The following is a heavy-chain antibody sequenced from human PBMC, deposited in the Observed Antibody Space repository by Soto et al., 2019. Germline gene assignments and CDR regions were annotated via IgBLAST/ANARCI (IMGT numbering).Heavy chain of an antibody. J-gene: IGHJ4*02. V-gene: IGHV1-18*04. CDR1: GYTFTTYG. D-gene: IGHD2-8*01. Sequence: QVQLVQSGAEVKKPGASVKVSCKASGYTFTTYGINWVRQAPGQGLEWMGWISTFNGNTNYAQKVQGRVTLTTDTSTRTAYMELRSLTSDDSAVYYCARDELDCSNGGCYTAYYFDYWGQGTLVTVSS. CDR2: ISTFNGNT. CDR3: ARDELDCSNGGCYTAYYFDY.